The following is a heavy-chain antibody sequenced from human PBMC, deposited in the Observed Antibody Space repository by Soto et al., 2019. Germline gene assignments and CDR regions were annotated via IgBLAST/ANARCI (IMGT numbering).Heavy chain of an antibody. CDR3: ARGEIYDFWSGYYARGKFDY. CDR1: GFTFSSYW. J-gene: IGHJ4*02. D-gene: IGHD3-3*01. CDR2: IKQDGSEK. Sequence: EVQLVESGGGLVQPGGSLRLSCAASGFTFSSYWMSWVRQAPGKGLEWVANIKQDGSEKYYVDSVKGRFTISRDNAKNSLYLQMNSLRAEDTAVYYCARGEIYDFWSGYYARGKFDYWGQGTLVTVSS. V-gene: IGHV3-7*05.